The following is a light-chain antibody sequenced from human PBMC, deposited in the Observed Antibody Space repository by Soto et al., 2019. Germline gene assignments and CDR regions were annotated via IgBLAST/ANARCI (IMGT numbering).Light chain of an antibody. Sequence: VLTQPPSVSGAPGQRVTISCTGSSSNIGAGYDVHWYQQLPGTAPKLLIYGNSNRPSGVPDRFSGSKSGTSASLAITGLQAEDEADYYCQSYDSSLSVLYVFGTGTNVTVL. J-gene: IGLJ1*01. V-gene: IGLV1-40*01. CDR3: QSYDSSLSVLYV. CDR1: SSNIGAGYD. CDR2: GNS.